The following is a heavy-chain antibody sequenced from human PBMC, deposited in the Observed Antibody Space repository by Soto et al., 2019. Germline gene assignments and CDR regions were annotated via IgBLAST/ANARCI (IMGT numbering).Heavy chain of an antibody. V-gene: IGHV4-39*01. J-gene: IGHJ4*02. Sequence: QLQLQESGPGLVKPSETLSLTCSVSDDSINSDKYYWGWIRQPPGKRLEWIGSIYYRGNAYYNPSLPARVTISLATSRCQSSLMLKSVTAADSAVYFCARLEGLATISYYFDFWGPGALVTVSS. CDR2: IYYRGNA. D-gene: IGHD3-9*01. CDR1: DDSINSDKYY. CDR3: ARLEGLATISYYFDF.